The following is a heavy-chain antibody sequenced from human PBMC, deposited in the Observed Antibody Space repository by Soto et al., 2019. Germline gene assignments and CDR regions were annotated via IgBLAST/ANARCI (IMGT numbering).Heavy chain of an antibody. V-gene: IGHV5-51*01. CDR3: ARLLRGVYYGMDV. CDR2: IYPDQSRA. J-gene: IGHJ6*02. CDR1: GYRFSTFW. Sequence: GESLKISCKGSGYRFSTFWIGWVRQMPGKGLEWVAIIYPDQSRAMYSPAFQGQVTISADKSISTAYLQWSSLKASDTAMYYCARLLRGVYYGMDVWGQGTTVTVSS.